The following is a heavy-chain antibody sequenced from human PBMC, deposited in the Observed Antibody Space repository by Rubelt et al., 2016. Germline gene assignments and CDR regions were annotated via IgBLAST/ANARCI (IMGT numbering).Heavy chain of an antibody. CDR1: GFSLSTGGVG. J-gene: IGHJ5*02. CDR3: AHRQEYRLPRPDWFDP. D-gene: IGHD4-11*01. Sequence: QITLRESGPTLVKPTQTLTLTCTFSGFSLSTGGVGVGWILQPPGKALDWLALIYWNDHERYNPSLKSRLAITQDTSNKQVVLTMTNRDPVETATDYCAHRQEYRLPRPDWFDPWGQGTLVTVSS. CDR2: IYWNDHE. V-gene: IGHV2-5*01.